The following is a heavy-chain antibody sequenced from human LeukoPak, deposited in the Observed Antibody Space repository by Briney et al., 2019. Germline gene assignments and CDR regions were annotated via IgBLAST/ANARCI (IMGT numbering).Heavy chain of an antibody. J-gene: IGHJ4*02. CDR1: GFSFSSYA. V-gene: IGHV3-23*01. CDR3: AKGLTWDSTSCSD. D-gene: IGHD2-2*01. Sequence: PGGPLRLSCAASGFSFSSYAMSWVRQAPGKGLEWVSAIVGSGGNMYYADSVKGRFTISRDNFKSTLYLQMNSLRAEDTAFYYCAKGLTWDSTSCSDWGQGTLVTVSS. CDR2: IVGSGGNM.